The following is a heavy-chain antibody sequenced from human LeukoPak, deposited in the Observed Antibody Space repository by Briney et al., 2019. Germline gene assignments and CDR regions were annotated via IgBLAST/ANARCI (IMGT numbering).Heavy chain of an antibody. CDR3: AKQLGYCSDGSCYFPC. J-gene: IGHJ4*02. CDR1: GFTFSSYG. Sequence: GGSLRLSCAASGFTFSSYGMHWVRQAPGKGLEWVAVISYDGSNKYYADSVKGRFTISRDNSKNTLYLQMNSLRAEDTAVYYCAKQLGYCSDGSCYFPCWGQETLVTVSS. V-gene: IGHV3-30*18. D-gene: IGHD2-15*01. CDR2: ISYDGSNK.